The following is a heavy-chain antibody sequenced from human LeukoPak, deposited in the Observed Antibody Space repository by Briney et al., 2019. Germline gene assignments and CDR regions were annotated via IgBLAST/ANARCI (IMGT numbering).Heavy chain of an antibody. Sequence: GGSLRLSCAASGFTFSNYGMHWVRQAPGKGLEWVALIQSDGSKTYSADSVKGRFTISRDNPRNTLYLQMDRLRPEDTAVYYCAKRYCKSATCRSDMDAWGQGTTVTVS. J-gene: IGHJ6*02. CDR1: GFTFSNYG. CDR2: IQSDGSKT. V-gene: IGHV3-30*02. CDR3: AKRYCKSATCRSDMDA. D-gene: IGHD2-15*01.